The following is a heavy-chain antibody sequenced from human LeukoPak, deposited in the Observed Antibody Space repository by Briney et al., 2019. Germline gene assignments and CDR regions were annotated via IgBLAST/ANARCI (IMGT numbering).Heavy chain of an antibody. CDR2: IYTSGST. D-gene: IGHD1-14*01. CDR1: GGSISSYY. CDR3: AGSLGMESYYYYGMDV. J-gene: IGHJ6*02. Sequence: PSETLSLTCTVSGGSISSYYWSWIRQPAGKGLEWIGRIYTSGSTNYNPSLKSRVTMSVDTSKNQFSLKLSSVTAADTAVYYCAGSLGMESYYYYGMDVWGQGTTVTVSS. V-gene: IGHV4-4*07.